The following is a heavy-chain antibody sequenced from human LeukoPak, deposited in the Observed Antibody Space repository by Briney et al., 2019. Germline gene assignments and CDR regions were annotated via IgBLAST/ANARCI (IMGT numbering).Heavy chain of an antibody. Sequence: SVKVSCKASGGSLNNYGVSWLRQAPGRGLQWMGRIIPMFGTTIYAEKFQGRVTISADKSTNTAYVEVSRLNSDDTAVYFCATDLQSDFWTGYYWDYWGQEPWSPSRQ. CDR1: GGSLNNYG. CDR2: IIPMFGTT. D-gene: IGHD3/OR15-3a*01. V-gene: IGHV1-69*06. CDR3: ATDLQSDFWTGYYWDY. J-gene: IGHJ4*01.